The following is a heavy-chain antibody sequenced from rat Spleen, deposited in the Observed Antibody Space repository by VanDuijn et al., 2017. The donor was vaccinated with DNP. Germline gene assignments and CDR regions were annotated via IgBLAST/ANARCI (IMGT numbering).Heavy chain of an antibody. CDR1: GFSLTSYH. J-gene: IGHJ2*01. D-gene: IGHD1-10*01. CDR3: TRNNAGLGGFDY. V-gene: IGHV2-27*01. CDR2: MQSDGNT. Sequence: QVQLKESGPGLVQPSQTLSLTCTVSGFSLTSYHVHWVRQPPGKGLEWMGRMQSDGNTDYNSVLKSRLSISRDTSKSQVFLKMNSLQTEDTAIYFCTRNNAGLGGFDYWGQGVMVTVSS.